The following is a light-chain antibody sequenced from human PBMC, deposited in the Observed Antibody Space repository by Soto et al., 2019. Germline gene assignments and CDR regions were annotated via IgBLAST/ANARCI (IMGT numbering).Light chain of an antibody. CDR1: QSVSSY. Sequence: EIVLTQSPATLSLSPGERATLSCRASQSVSSYLAWYQQKPGQAPRLLIYDASNRAAGIPARFSGSGPGTDSVPVTSSIEPEDVAVYYCEQRSNWPRLTFGGGTKVEIK. CDR3: EQRSNWPRLT. CDR2: DAS. J-gene: IGKJ4*01. V-gene: IGKV3-11*01.